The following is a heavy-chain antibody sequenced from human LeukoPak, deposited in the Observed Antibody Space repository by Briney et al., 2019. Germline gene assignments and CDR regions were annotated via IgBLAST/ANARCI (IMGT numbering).Heavy chain of an antibody. CDR3: ARDAGNGATTSRFEGYGMDV. CDR1: GYTFTGYY. Sequence: ASVKVSCKASGYTFTGYYMHWVRQAPGQGLEWMGWINPNSGGTNYAQRFQGRVAMTRDTSISTAYMELSRLRSDDTAVYYCARDAGNGATTSRFEGYGMDVWGQGTTVTVSS. V-gene: IGHV1-2*02. CDR2: INPNSGGT. D-gene: IGHD2-8*01. J-gene: IGHJ6*02.